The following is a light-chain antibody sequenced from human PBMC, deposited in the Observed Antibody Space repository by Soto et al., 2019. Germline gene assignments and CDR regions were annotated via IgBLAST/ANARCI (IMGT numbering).Light chain of an antibody. J-gene: IGKJ4*01. CDR1: QDIAGY. CDR3: QQLNSYPLT. V-gene: IGKV1-9*01. Sequence: DIQLTQSPSFLSASVGDRVTITCRASQDIAGYLAWYQQKQEKAPKLLIYAASTLQSGVPSRFSGSGSGTEFTLTISSLQPEDFATYYCQQLNSYPLTFGGGTKVEIK. CDR2: AAS.